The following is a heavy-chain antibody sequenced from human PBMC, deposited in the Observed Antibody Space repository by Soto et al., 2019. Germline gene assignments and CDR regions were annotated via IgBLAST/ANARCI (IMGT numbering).Heavy chain of an antibody. Sequence: GGSLRLSCAASGFSFSIYAMSWVRQAPGKGLEWVSTISGSDGKTFYADSVKGRSSISRDTSDNMLYLQMNSLRDDDTAVYYCARWSYLDYWGQGARVTVSS. CDR1: GFSFSIYA. J-gene: IGHJ4*02. V-gene: IGHV3-23*01. CDR3: ARWSYLDY. D-gene: IGHD2-15*01. CDR2: ISGSDGKT.